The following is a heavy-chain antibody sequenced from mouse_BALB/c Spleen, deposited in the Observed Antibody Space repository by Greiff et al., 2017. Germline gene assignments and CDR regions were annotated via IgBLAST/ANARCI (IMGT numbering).Heavy chain of an antibody. CDR3: ARAIHYYGSFDY. Sequence: VQLQQSGAELMKPGASVKISCKATGYTFSSYWIEWVKQRPGHGLEWIGEILPGSGSTNYNEKFKGKATFTADTSSNTAYMQLSSLTSEDSAVYYCARAIHYYGSFDYWGQGTTLTVSS. V-gene: IGHV1-9*01. D-gene: IGHD1-2*01. CDR1: GYTFSSYW. CDR2: ILPGSGST. J-gene: IGHJ2*01.